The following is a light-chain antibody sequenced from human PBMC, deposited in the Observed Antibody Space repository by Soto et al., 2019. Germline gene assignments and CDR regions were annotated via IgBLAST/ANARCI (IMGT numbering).Light chain of an antibody. V-gene: IGKV3-11*01. J-gene: IGKJ2*01. CDR2: DAF. CDR3: QPRSSWPT. CDR1: QSVSSN. Sequence: EIVLTHSPATLSLYPGERATLSCRASQSVSSNLAWYQQKLGQDPRLLIYDAFNRATGIPARFSGIHSRTDFTLSIRDLVSEYFAVYYRQPRSSWPTFGQGTKLHFK.